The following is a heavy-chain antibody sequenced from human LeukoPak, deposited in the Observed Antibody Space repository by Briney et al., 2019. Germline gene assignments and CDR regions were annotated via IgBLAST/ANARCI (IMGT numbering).Heavy chain of an antibody. J-gene: IGHJ4*02. Sequence: SVKVSCKASGGTFSSYAISWVRQAPGQGLEWMGRIIPILGIANYAQKFQGRVTITADKSTSTAYMELNSLRSEDTAVYYCARDTGITIFGVAFPWGQGTLVTVSS. CDR1: GGTFSSYA. CDR2: IIPILGIA. CDR3: ARDTGITIFGVAFP. V-gene: IGHV1-69*04. D-gene: IGHD3-3*01.